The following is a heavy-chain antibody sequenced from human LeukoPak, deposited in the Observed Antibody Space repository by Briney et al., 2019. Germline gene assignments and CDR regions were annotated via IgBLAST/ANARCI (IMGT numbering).Heavy chain of an antibody. V-gene: IGHV1-8*01. CDR2: MNPNSGNT. CDR1: GYTFTSYD. D-gene: IGHD2-2*01. J-gene: IGHJ4*02. Sequence: ASVKVSCKASGYTFTSYDINWVRQATGQGLEWMGWMNPNSGNTGYAQKFQGRVTMTRNTSISTAYMELSSLRSEDTAVYYCARDPGDEYQLLHWGQGTLVTVSS. CDR3: ARDPGDEYQLLH.